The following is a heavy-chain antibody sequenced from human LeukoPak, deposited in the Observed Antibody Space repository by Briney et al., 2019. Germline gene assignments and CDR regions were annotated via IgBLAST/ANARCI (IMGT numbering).Heavy chain of an antibody. V-gene: IGHV4-4*07. D-gene: IGHD3-10*01. CDR1: GDSISYYY. CDR2: ISTSGTT. CDR3: AREAPISDSGSYYKSLGY. J-gene: IGHJ4*02. Sequence: SETLSLTCTVSGDSISYYYWSWIRQPAGKGLEWIGRISTSGTTNYNPSLKSRVTMSVDTSKNQFSLKLSSVTAADTAVYYCAREAPISDSGSYYKSLGYWGQGTLVTVSS.